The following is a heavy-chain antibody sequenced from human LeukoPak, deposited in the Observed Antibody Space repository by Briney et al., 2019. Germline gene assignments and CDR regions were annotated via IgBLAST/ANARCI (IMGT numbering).Heavy chain of an antibody. CDR2: IGSADDT. D-gene: IGHD3/OR15-3a*01. J-gene: IGHJ6*03. CDR3: ARGTWTYYMDV. V-gene: IGHV3-13*01. CDR1: GFTFSNYD. Sequence: GGSLRLSCAASGFTFSNYDIHWVRQATGKGLEWVSSIGSADDTYYRGSVQGRFTISRDNAKNSLYLQMNSLRAGDTAVYYCARGTWTYYMDVWGKGTTVIVSS.